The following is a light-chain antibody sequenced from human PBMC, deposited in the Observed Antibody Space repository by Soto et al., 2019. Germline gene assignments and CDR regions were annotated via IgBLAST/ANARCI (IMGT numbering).Light chain of an antibody. V-gene: IGKV3-20*01. Sequence: IVLTQSPCNLAFAPLEGATISCGASQSVSSSYLAWYQQKPGQAPRLLIYGESSRATGIQDRFSGSGSGTDFTLTISRLEPEDFEVYYCKHYGSSWKCGKGTKGDIK. CDR1: QSVSSSY. J-gene: IGKJ1*01. CDR2: GES. CDR3: KHYGSSWK.